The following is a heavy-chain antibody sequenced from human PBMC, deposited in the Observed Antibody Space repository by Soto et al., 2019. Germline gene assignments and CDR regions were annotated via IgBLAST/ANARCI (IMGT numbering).Heavy chain of an antibody. CDR1: GYSFTDYH. CDR3: ARGDSTDCSNGVCSFFYNHDMDV. D-gene: IGHD2-8*01. J-gene: IGHJ6*02. CDR2: INPKSGGT. V-gene: IGHV1-2*04. Sequence: ASVKVSCKASGYSFTDYHIHWVRRAPGQGLEWLGRINPKSGGTSTAQKFQGWVTMTTDTSISTASMELTRLTSDDTAIYYCARGDSTDCSNGVCSFFYNHDMDVWGQGTTVTVSS.